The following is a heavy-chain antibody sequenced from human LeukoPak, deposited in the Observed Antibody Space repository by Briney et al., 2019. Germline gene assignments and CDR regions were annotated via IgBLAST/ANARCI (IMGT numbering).Heavy chain of an antibody. J-gene: IGHJ6*03. V-gene: IGHV1-3*01. CDR2: INAGNGNT. CDR1: GYTFTNYA. D-gene: IGHD2-2*01. Sequence: ASVKVSCKASGYTFTNYAMHWVRQAPGQRLEWMGWINAGNGNTKYSQEFQGRVTITRDTSTSTAYMELRSLRSDDTAVYYCARDSADCSSTSCYFYYYYMDVWGKGTTVTISS. CDR3: ARDSADCSSTSCYFYYYYMDV.